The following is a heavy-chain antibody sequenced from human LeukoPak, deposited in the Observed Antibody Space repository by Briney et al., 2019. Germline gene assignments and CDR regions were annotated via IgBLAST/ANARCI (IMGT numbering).Heavy chain of an antibody. J-gene: IGHJ6*03. CDR2: IYYSGST. D-gene: IGHD3-22*01. V-gene: IGHV4-59*01. CDR3: TRGSIAYYYMDV. Sequence: GSLRLSCAASGFTFSNYAMRWVRQAPGKGLEWIGNIYYSGSTDYNPSLKSRVTISVDTSKNQFSLKLSSVTAADTAVYYCTRGSIAYYYMDVWGKGTTVTISS. CDR1: GFTFSNYA.